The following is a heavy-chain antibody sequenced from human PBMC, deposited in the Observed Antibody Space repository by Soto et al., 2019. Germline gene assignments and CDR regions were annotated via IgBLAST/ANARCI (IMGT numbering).Heavy chain of an antibody. CDR2: IYYSGST. Sequence: PSETLSLTCTVSGGSISTYYWSWIRQPPGKGLEWIGYIYYSGSTNYNPSLKSRVTISVDTSKNQFSLKLSSATAADTAVYYCAREGIAAAGKGDYGMDVWGQGTTVTVSS. CDR3: AREGIAAAGKGDYGMDV. J-gene: IGHJ6*02. V-gene: IGHV4-59*01. D-gene: IGHD6-13*01. CDR1: GGSISTYY.